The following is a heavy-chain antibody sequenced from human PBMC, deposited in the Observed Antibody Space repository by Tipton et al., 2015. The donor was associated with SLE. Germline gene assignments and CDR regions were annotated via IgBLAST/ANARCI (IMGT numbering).Heavy chain of an antibody. CDR2: FNHRGST. D-gene: IGHD2-15*01. J-gene: IGHJ6*02. CDR3: ARVPVAAPNVHYDGMDV. Sequence: TLSLTCAVYGGSISSSSSYYWAWIRQPPGKGVEWIGKFNHRGSTNYNPSLKSRVTISVDTSKNQFSQKLTSVTAADTAVYYCARVPVAAPNVHYDGMDVWGQGTTVTVSS. V-gene: IGHV4-39*07. CDR1: GGSISSSSSYY.